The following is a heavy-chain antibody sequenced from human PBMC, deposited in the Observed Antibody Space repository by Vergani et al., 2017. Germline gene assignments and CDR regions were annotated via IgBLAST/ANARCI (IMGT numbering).Heavy chain of an antibody. CDR1: GGSISSGSYY. D-gene: IGHD2-2*01. V-gene: IGHV4-61*02. CDR3: ARDKGGEDDVVPAAQGAVDAFDI. CDR2: IYTSGST. Sequence: QVQLQESGPGLVKPSQTLSLTCTVSGGSISSGSYYWSWIRQPAGKGLEWIGRIYTSGSTNYNPSLKSRVTISVDTSKNQFSLKLSSVTAADTAVYYCARDKGGEDDVVPAAQGAVDAFDIWGQGTMVTVSS. J-gene: IGHJ3*02.